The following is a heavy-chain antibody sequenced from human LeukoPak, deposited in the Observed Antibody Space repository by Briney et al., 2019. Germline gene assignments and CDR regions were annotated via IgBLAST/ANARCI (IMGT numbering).Heavy chain of an antibody. J-gene: IGHJ6*02. Sequence: ASVKVSCKASGYTFTSYGIRWVRQAPGQGLEWMGWISAYNGNTNYAQKLQGRVTMTTDTSTSTAYMELRSLRSDDTAVYYCARERKVTRFKYYYHYGMDVWGQGTTVTVSS. CDR1: GYTFTSYG. D-gene: IGHD2-21*02. CDR3: ARERKVTRFKYYYHYGMDV. V-gene: IGHV1-18*01. CDR2: ISAYNGNT.